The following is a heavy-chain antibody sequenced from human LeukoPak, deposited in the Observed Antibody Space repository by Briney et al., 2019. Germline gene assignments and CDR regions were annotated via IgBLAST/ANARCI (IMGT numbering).Heavy chain of an antibody. Sequence: PGGSLRLSCEASGFTFTSFWMNCVRQAPGKGLEWVANINQDGSEKWYVDSVKGRFTISRDNAKNSLFLQMNSLRAEDTAVYYCARVGATGYWGQGTLVTVSS. CDR1: GFTFTSFW. V-gene: IGHV3-7*02. D-gene: IGHD1-26*01. CDR2: INQDGSEK. J-gene: IGHJ4*02. CDR3: ARVGATGY.